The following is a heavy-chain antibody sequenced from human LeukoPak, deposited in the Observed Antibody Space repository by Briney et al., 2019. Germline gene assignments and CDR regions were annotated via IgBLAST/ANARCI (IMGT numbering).Heavy chain of an antibody. V-gene: IGHV1-8*01. CDR3: ARVPRGWYYFDY. CDR2: MNPNSGNT. J-gene: IGHJ4*02. D-gene: IGHD6-19*01. Sequence: ASVKVSCKASGYTFTSYDINWVRQATGQGLEWMGWMNPNSGNTGYAQKFQGGVTMTRNTSISTAYMELSSLRSEDTAVYYCARVPRGWYYFDYWGQGTLVTVSS. CDR1: GYTFTSYD.